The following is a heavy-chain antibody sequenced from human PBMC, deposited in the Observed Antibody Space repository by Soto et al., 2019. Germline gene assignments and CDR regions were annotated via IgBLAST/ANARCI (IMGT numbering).Heavy chain of an antibody. CDR3: ARECRYCSSLDSLDV. D-gene: IGHD2-2*01. CDR2: TSRSTSHT. CDR1: GFTCSDYY. J-gene: IGHJ6*02. V-gene: IGHV3-11*05. Sequence: ESGGGSVKPGGSLRLSCAASGFTCSDYYISWIRQAPGKGLEWISYTSRSTSHTNYADSVKGRFTISRDNAKNSLYLQMNSLRAEDTAVYYCARECRYCSSLDSLDVWGQGTSVTVSS.